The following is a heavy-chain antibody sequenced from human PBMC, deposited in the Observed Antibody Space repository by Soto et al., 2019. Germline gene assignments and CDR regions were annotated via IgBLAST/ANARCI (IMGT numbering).Heavy chain of an antibody. CDR1: GFTFSSYG. CDR2: ISYDGSNK. CDR3: AKAPTLLYSSSWYPPNYYYYGMDV. V-gene: IGHV3-30*18. J-gene: IGHJ6*02. Sequence: GGSLRLSCAASGFTFSSYGMHWVRQAPGKGLEWVAVISYDGSNKYYADSVKGRFTISRDNSKNTLYLQMNSLRAEDTAVYYWAKAPTLLYSSSWYPPNYYYYGMDVWGQGTTVTVSS. D-gene: IGHD6-13*01.